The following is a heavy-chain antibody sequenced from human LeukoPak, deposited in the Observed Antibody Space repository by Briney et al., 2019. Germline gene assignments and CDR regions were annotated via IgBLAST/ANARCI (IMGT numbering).Heavy chain of an antibody. J-gene: IGHJ3*02. D-gene: IGHD4-17*01. CDR3: ARDSRTTSGAFDI. Sequence: GGSLRLSCAASGFTFSSYAMHWVRQAPGKGLEWVAVISYDGSNKYYADSVKGRFTISRDNSKNTLYLQMNSLRAEDTAVYYCARDSRTTSGAFDIWGQGTMVTVSS. CDR1: GFTFSSYA. CDR2: ISYDGSNK. V-gene: IGHV3-30-3*01.